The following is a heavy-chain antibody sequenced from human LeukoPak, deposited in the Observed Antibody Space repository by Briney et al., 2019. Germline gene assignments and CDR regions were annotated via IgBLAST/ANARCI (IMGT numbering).Heavy chain of an antibody. CDR1: GFTFSIYS. J-gene: IGHJ3*02. D-gene: IGHD5-18*01. Sequence: GGSLRLSCAASGFTFSIYSMDWVRQAPGKGLEWVSSISSSSTYIYYADSVKGRFTISRDNAKNSLYLQMNSLRADDTALYYCAKRLWESKGLDPFDIWGQGTMVTVSS. V-gene: IGHV3-21*04. CDR3: AKRLWESKGLDPFDI. CDR2: ISSSSTYI.